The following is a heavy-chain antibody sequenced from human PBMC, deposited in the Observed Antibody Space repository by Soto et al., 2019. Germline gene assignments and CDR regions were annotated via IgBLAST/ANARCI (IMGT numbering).Heavy chain of an antibody. Sequence: SETLSLTCTVSGGSISSYYWSWIRQPPGKGLEWIGYIYYSGSTNYNPSLKSRVTISVDTSKNQFSLKLSSVTAADTAVYYCARGPSKVWDYYYYMDVWGKGTTVTVSS. J-gene: IGHJ6*03. V-gene: IGHV4-59*08. D-gene: IGHD1-20*01. CDR3: ARGPSKVWDYYYYMDV. CDR2: IYYSGST. CDR1: GGSISSYY.